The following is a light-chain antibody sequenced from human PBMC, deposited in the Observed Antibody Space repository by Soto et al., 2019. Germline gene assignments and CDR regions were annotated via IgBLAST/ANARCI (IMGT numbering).Light chain of an antibody. Sequence: EIVLTQSPATLSLSPGERATLPCRASQSVSSYLAWYQQKPGQAPRLLIYDASNRATGIPARFSGSGSGTGFTLTISSLEPEDFAVYYCQQRSNWLFTFGPGTKVDIK. V-gene: IGKV3-11*01. CDR2: DAS. CDR3: QQRSNWLFT. J-gene: IGKJ3*01. CDR1: QSVSSY.